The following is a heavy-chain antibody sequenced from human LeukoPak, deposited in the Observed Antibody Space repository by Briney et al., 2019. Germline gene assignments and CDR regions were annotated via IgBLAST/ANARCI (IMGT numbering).Heavy chain of an antibody. CDR1: GFTFSGFW. J-gene: IGHJ3*01. D-gene: IGHD6-6*01. CDR2: MNSDGSER. V-gene: IGHV3-7*03. Sequence: GGSLRLSCAVSGFTFSGFWMSWSRQAPGKGLEWVASMNSDGSERYYADVVKGRFTISRDNAKNSLYLQINSLRAEDTAVYYCARSSYSSSSSVWGQGTMVTVSS. CDR3: ARSSYSSSSSV.